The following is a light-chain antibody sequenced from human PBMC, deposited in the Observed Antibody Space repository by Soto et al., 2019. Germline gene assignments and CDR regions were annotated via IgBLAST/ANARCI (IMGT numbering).Light chain of an antibody. CDR2: AVS. CDR3: QKDNSDPPLT. V-gene: IGKV1-27*01. J-gene: IGKJ4*01. Sequence: DIQMTQSPSSLSASVGDRVTITCRASQGISNYLAGYQQKPGKVPKLLIYAVSTFHSAVPFRFSGSGSGTDFTLSTSIPPPEDVATDYCQKDNSDPPLTFGGGTKVEIK. CDR1: QGISNY.